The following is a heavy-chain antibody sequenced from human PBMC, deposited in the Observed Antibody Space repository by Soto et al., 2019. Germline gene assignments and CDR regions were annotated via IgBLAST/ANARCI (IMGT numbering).Heavy chain of an antibody. D-gene: IGHD2-15*01. Sequence: GSLRLSCAASGFTFSNYAMTWVRQAPGKGLEWVSTISGSGGTTYYADSVKGRFTISRDNSKNTLSLQMNSLRAEDTALYYCAKDYRECSGTSCSSLDYCGQGPLVTVSS. V-gene: IGHV3-23*01. CDR3: AKDYRECSGTSCSSLDY. CDR2: ISGSGGTT. J-gene: IGHJ4*02. CDR1: GFTFSNYA.